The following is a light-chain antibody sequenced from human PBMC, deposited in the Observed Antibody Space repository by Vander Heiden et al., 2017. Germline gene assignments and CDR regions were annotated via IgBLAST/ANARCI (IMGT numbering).Light chain of an antibody. CDR1: QSLVYSDGNTY. Sequence: DVVKTQSPLSLPVTLGQPASISCRSRQSLVYSDGNTYLNWFQQRPGQSPRRLIYKVSNRDSGVPDRFSGSGSGTDFTLKISRVEPEDVGVYYCMQGTHWPWTFGQGTKVEIK. CDR3: MQGTHWPWT. J-gene: IGKJ1*01. CDR2: KVS. V-gene: IGKV2-30*01.